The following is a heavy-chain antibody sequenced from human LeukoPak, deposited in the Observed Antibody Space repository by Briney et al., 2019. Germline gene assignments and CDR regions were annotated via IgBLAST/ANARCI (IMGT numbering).Heavy chain of an antibody. Sequence: GGSLRLSCAASGFTFSSYAMSWVRQAPGKGLEWVSAISGSGGSTYYADSVKGRFTISRDNSKNTLYLQMNSLRIDDTAVYYCTRRPGDGASDLPPFDFWGQGILVTVSS. CDR2: ISGSGGST. CDR3: TRRPGDGASDLPPFDF. J-gene: IGHJ4*02. D-gene: IGHD1-1*01. CDR1: GFTFSSYA. V-gene: IGHV3-23*01.